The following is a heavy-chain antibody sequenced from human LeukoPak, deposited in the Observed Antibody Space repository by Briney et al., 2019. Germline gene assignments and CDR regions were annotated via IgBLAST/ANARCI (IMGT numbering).Heavy chain of an antibody. Sequence: PGGSLRLSCAASGFTFSSYGMHWVRQAPGKGLEWVAFIRYDGSNKYYADSVKGRFTISRDNSKNTLYLQMSSLRAEDTAVYYCAKDDCSSTSCYWGDYYYYMDVWGKGTTVTVSS. D-gene: IGHD2-2*01. V-gene: IGHV3-30*02. CDR3: AKDDCSSTSCYWGDYYYYMDV. CDR2: IRYDGSNK. CDR1: GFTFSSYG. J-gene: IGHJ6*03.